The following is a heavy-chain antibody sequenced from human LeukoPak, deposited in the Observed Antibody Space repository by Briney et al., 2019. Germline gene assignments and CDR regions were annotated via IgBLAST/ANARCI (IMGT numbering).Heavy chain of an antibody. CDR1: GGSISSYY. Sequence: PSETLSLTCTVSGGSISSYYWSWIRQPPGKGLEWIGYIYYSGSTNYNPSLKSRVTISVDTSKNQFSLKLNSVTAADTAVYYCASYIAASGLYYFDYWGQGTQVTVSS. CDR3: ASYIAASGLYYFDY. V-gene: IGHV4-59*01. D-gene: IGHD6-13*01. J-gene: IGHJ4*02. CDR2: IYYSGST.